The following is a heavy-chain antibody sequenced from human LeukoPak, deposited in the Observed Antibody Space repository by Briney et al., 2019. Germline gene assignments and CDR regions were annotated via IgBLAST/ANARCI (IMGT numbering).Heavy chain of an antibody. Sequence: EGSLRLSCAASGFTFSSYGMHWVRQAPGKGLEWVAFIRYDGSNKYYADSVKGRFTISRDNSKNTLYLQMNSLRAEDTAVYYCAKDWGPRFGNYAGGDAFDIWGQGTMVTVSS. J-gene: IGHJ3*02. D-gene: IGHD4-11*01. CDR3: AKDWGPRFGNYAGGDAFDI. CDR2: IRYDGSNK. CDR1: GFTFSSYG. V-gene: IGHV3-30*02.